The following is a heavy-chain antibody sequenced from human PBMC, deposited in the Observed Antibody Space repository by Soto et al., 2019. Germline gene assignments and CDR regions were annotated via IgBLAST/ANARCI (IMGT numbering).Heavy chain of an antibody. CDR1: GGTFSSYA. CDR2: IIPIFGTA. CDR3: ASPMVRGVHYYNGMDV. Sequence: GASVKVSCKASGGTFSSYAISWVRQAPGQGLEWMGGIIPIFGTANYAQKFQGRVTITADESTSTAYMELSSLRSEDTAVYYCASPMVRGVHYYNGMDVWGQGTTVTVSS. J-gene: IGHJ6*02. D-gene: IGHD3-10*01. V-gene: IGHV1-69*13.